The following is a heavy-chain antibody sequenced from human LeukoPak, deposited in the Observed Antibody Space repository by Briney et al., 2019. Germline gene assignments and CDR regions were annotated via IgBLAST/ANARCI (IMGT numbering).Heavy chain of an antibody. CDR1: GGSLSSHT. V-gene: IGHV1-69*05. J-gene: IGHJ4*02. CDR2: IIPLFGSA. Sequence: SVKVSCKASGGSLSSHTLSWVRQAPGQGLEWMGGIIPLFGSAQYAQKFQGRVTITMDESASTAYMELRGLRSEDTAVFYCTRGMRAIPISYWGQGTLVTVSS. CDR3: TRGMRAIPISY. D-gene: IGHD2-21*01.